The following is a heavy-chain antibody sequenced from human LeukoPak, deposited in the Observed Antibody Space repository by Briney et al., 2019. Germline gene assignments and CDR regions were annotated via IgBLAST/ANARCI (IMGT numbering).Heavy chain of an antibody. Sequence: SETLSLTCAVYGGAFSGYYWSWIRQPPGKGLEWIGGIKHSGSTNYNPSLKSRVTISVDTSKNQFSLKLSSVTAADTAVYYCARGRNKGYGSGSYWPYFDYWGQGTLVTVSS. J-gene: IGHJ4*02. CDR3: ARGRNKGYGSGSYWPYFDY. CDR1: GGAFSGYY. D-gene: IGHD3-10*01. CDR2: IKHSGST. V-gene: IGHV4-34*01.